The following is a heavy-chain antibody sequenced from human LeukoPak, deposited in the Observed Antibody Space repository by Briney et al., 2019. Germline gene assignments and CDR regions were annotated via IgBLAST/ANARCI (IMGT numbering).Heavy chain of an antibody. J-gene: IGHJ3*02. Sequence: SSETLSLTCTVSGGSISSGGYYWSWIRQHPGKGLEWIGYIYYSGSTYYNPSLKSRVTISVDTSKNQFSLKLSSVTAADTAVYYCARQGGIAVAGTGAFDIWGQGTMVTVSS. D-gene: IGHD6-19*01. CDR1: GGSISSGGYY. CDR3: ARQGGIAVAGTGAFDI. CDR2: IYYSGST. V-gene: IGHV4-39*01.